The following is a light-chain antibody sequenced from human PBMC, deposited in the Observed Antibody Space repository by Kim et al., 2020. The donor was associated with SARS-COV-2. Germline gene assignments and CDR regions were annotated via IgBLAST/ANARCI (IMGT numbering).Light chain of an antibody. CDR2: DAS. Sequence: SASVGDRVTITCRASQTINDWLAWYQQKLGKAPKLLIYDASSLHTGVPSRFSGSGSGTEFTLTISSLQPDDFATYYCQQYNSSPTFGQGTKVDIK. V-gene: IGKV1-5*01. CDR1: QTINDW. CDR3: QQYNSSPT. J-gene: IGKJ1*01.